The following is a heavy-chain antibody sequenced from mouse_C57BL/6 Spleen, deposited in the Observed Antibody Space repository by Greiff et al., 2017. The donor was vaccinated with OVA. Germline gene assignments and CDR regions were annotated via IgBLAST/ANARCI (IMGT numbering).Heavy chain of an antibody. Sequence: EVMLVESGGGLVQPGGSMKLSCVASGFTFSNYWMNWVRQSPEKGLEWVAQIRLKSDNYATHYAESVKGRFTISRGDSKSSVYLQMNNLRAEDTGIYYCTGLYYYGSSPYYAMDYWGQGTSVTVSS. V-gene: IGHV6-3*01. CDR1: GFTFSNYW. D-gene: IGHD1-1*01. J-gene: IGHJ4*01. CDR2: IRLKSDNYAT. CDR3: TGLYYYGSSPYYAMDY.